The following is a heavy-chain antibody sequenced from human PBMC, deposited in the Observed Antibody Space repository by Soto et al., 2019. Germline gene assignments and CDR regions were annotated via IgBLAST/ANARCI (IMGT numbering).Heavy chain of an antibody. CDR3: ARVSKILLWFGELMYYFDY. Sequence: ASVKVSCKASGYTFTSYDINWVRQATGQGLEWMGWMNPNSGNTGYAQKFQGRVTMTRNTSISTAYMELSSLRSEDTAVYYCARVSKILLWFGELMYYFDYWGQGTLVTV. CDR2: MNPNSGNT. V-gene: IGHV1-8*01. D-gene: IGHD3-10*01. J-gene: IGHJ4*02. CDR1: GYTFTSYD.